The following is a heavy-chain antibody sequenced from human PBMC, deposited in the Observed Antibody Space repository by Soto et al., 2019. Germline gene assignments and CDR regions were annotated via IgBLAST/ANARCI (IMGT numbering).Heavy chain of an antibody. D-gene: IGHD6-13*01. CDR2: MHPNSGST. CDR3: ARTYSSSWSPFDY. V-gene: IGHV1-8*01. Sequence: ASVKVSCKASGYTFTSYDIYWVRQATGQGLEWMGWMHPNSGSTNYNPSLKSRVTISVDTSKNQFSLKLSSVTAADTGVYYCARTYSSSWSPFDYWGQGTQVTVSS. J-gene: IGHJ4*02. CDR1: GYTFTSYD.